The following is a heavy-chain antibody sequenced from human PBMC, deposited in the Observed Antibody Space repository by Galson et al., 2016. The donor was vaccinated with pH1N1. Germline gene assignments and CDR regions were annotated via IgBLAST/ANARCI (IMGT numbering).Heavy chain of an antibody. CDR1: GYTFTSFY. CDR3: AKASDLSAYDLDYFDY. D-gene: IGHD5-12*01. V-gene: IGHV1-2*06. CDR2: INPNRGDS. Sequence: SVKVSCKASGYTFTSFYIHWVRQAPGQGLEWMGRINPNRGDSNFAQKFQGRVATTSDTSISTAYMELSSLRSDDTAFYYCAKASDLSAYDLDYFDYWGQGTLVTVSS. J-gene: IGHJ4*02.